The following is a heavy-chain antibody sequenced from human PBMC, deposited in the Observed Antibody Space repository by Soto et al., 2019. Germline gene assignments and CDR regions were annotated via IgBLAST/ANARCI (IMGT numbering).Heavy chain of an antibody. Sequence: TLSLTCTVSGGSISSYYWSWIRRPPGKGLEWIGYIYYSGSTNYNPSLKSRVTISVDTSKNQFSLKLSSVTAADTAVYYCARSDYGGGFDYWGQGTLVTVSS. CDR3: ARSDYGGGFDY. D-gene: IGHD4-17*01. CDR2: IYYSGST. J-gene: IGHJ4*02. CDR1: GGSISSYY. V-gene: IGHV4-59*01.